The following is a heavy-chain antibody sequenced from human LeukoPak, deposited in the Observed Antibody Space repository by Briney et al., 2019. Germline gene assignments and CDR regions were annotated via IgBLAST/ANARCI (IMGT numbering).Heavy chain of an antibody. Sequence: GGSLRLSCAASGFTFSSYWMSWVRQAPGKGLEWVANINPDGSAKYYADSMKGRFAITRDNALNTLYLQMNSLTAEDTAVYYCGRTSYYYDLWGQGTLVTVSS. D-gene: IGHD3/OR15-3a*01. J-gene: IGHJ4*02. CDR2: INPDGSAK. CDR3: GRTSYYYDL. V-gene: IGHV3-7*01. CDR1: GFTFSSYW.